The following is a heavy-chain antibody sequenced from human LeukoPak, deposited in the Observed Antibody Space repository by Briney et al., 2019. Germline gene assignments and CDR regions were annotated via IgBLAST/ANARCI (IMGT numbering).Heavy chain of an antibody. CDR1: GYTFNSYY. CDR3: ARDPPTDTSGYRFDP. V-gene: IGHV1-46*02. Sequence: ASVKVSCKASGYTFNSYYIHWMRQAPGQGLEWMGIINTNGGSTRYAQKFQGRVTMTRDMSTSTVYMELSSLRSEDTAVYYCARDPPTDTSGYRFDPWGQGTLVTVSA. J-gene: IGHJ5*02. CDR2: INTNGGST. D-gene: IGHD3-22*01.